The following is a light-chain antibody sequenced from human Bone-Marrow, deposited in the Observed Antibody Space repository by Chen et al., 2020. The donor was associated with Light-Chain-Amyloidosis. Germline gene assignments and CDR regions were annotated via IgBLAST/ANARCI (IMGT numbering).Light chain of an antibody. CDR1: NIGSTS. J-gene: IGLJ3*02. CDR2: DAS. V-gene: IGLV3-21*02. CDR3: QVWDRSSDRPV. Sequence: SYVLTPPSSVSVALGPTATVACGGNNIGSTSVHWYQQTPGQAPLLVDHDASDRPSGIPELLSGSNAGNTATLTISRVEAGDEADYYCQVWDRSSDRPVFGGGTKLTVL.